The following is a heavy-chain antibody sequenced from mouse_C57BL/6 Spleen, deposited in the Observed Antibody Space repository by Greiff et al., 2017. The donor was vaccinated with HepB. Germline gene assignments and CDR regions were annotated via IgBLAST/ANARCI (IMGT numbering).Heavy chain of an antibody. CDR2: IDPSDSYT. J-gene: IGHJ4*01. CDR3: ARYGSSFYAMDY. CDR1: GYTFTSYW. V-gene: IGHV1-50*01. D-gene: IGHD1-1*01. Sequence: VQLQQSGAELVKPGASVKLSCKASGYTFTSYWMQWVKQRPGQGLEWIGEIDPSDSYTNYNQKFKGKATLTVDTSSSTAYMQLSSLTSEDSAVYYCARYGSSFYAMDYWGQGTSVTVSS.